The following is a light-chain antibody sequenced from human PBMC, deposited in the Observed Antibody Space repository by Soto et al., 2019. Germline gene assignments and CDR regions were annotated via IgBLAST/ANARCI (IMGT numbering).Light chain of an antibody. J-gene: IGLJ3*02. CDR2: EVR. Sequence: QSALTQPPSASGSPGRSVTISCTGTSSDVGGYDYVSWFQQHPGKAPKLIIYEVRIRPSGVSNRFSGSRSGNTASLTISGLQAEDEADYYCISYTPSNTWVFGGGTKLTVL. CDR1: SSDVGGYDY. V-gene: IGLV2-14*01. CDR3: ISYTPSNTWV.